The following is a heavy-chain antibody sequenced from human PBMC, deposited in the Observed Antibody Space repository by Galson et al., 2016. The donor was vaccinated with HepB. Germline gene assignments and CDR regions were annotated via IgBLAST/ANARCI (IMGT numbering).Heavy chain of an antibody. CDR3: AICRYSRSWYLDI. Sequence: SVKVSCKGSGYTFRNYDINWVRQAPGKGLAFLGWMNCNTGNTGYANKFQGRVTLTRNTSKSTPYMELSSLRSEDTAVYYCAICRYSRSWYLDIWGQGTLVTVSS. CDR1: GYTFRNYD. V-gene: IGHV1-8*01. CDR2: MNCNTGNT. J-gene: IGHJ4*02. D-gene: IGHD6-13*01.